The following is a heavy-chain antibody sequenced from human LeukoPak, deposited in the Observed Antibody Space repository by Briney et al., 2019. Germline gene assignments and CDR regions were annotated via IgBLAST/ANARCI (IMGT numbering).Heavy chain of an antibody. CDR1: GYTFTGYY. Sequence: ASVKVSCKASGYTFTGYYMHWVRQAPGQGLEWMGWINPNSGGTNYAQKFQGRVTMTRDTSISTAYMELSGLRSDDTAVYYCARWGGYCSGGSCYTPRYYYGMDVWGQGTTVTVSS. CDR3: ARWGGYCSGGSCYTPRYYYGMDV. J-gene: IGHJ6*02. CDR2: INPNSGGT. V-gene: IGHV1-2*02. D-gene: IGHD2-15*01.